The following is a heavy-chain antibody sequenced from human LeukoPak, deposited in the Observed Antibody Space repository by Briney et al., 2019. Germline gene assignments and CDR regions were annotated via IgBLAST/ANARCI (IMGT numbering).Heavy chain of an antibody. Sequence: ASVKVSCKAFGYTFTSYAMNWVRQAPGQGLEWMGWINTNTGNPTYAQGFTGRFVFSLDTSVSTAYLQISSLKAEDTAVYYCARKVVRETNFYSYGMDVWGQGPRSPSP. J-gene: IGHJ6*02. V-gene: IGHV7-4-1*02. D-gene: IGHD3-10*01. CDR3: ARKVVRETNFYSYGMDV. CDR2: INTNTGNP. CDR1: GYTFTSYA.